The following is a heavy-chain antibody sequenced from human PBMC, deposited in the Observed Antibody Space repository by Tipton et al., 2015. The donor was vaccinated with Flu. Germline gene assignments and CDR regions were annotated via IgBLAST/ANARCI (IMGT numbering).Heavy chain of an antibody. V-gene: IGHV4-59*08. CDR3: ARAEGQMGPDAFDI. CDR1: GGSISSYY. D-gene: IGHD5-24*01. Sequence: TLSLTCTVSGGSISSYYWSWIRQPPGKGLEWIGYIYYSGSTNYNPSLKSRVTISVDTSKNEFSLKLGSVTAADTAVYYCARAEGQMGPDAFDIWGQGTMVTVSS. CDR2: IYYSGST. J-gene: IGHJ3*02.